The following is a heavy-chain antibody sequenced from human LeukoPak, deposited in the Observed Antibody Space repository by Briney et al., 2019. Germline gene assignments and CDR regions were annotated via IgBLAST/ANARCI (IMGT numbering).Heavy chain of an antibody. CDR2: INAGNGNT. J-gene: IGHJ4*02. Sequence: ASVKVSCKASGGTFSSYAISWVRQAPGQGLEWMGWINAGNGNTKYSQKFQGRVTITRDTSASTAYMELSSLRSEDTAVYYCARGPGRYYDSSGYSYWGQGTLVTVSS. V-gene: IGHV1-3*01. CDR1: GGTFSSYA. CDR3: ARGPGRYYDSSGYSY. D-gene: IGHD3-22*01.